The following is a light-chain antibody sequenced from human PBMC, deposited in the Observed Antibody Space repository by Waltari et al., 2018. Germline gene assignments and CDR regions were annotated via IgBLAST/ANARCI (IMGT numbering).Light chain of an antibody. V-gene: IGLV3-10*01. CDR1: ALPNKY. Sequence: SYELTQSPSVSVSPGQTATITCSGDALPNKYAYWYQQKSGQAPVLVTYKDTKRPSGIPEKFAGSSTGTMATWTISGAQVEEEGDYYCYSAEISGKLWAFGGGTKLTVL. CDR2: KDT. CDR3: YSAEISGKLWA. J-gene: IGLJ3*02.